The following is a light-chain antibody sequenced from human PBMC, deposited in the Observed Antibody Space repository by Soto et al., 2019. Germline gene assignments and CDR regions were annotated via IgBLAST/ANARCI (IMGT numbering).Light chain of an antibody. J-gene: IGKJ2*01. CDR3: QQSYSTPFT. V-gene: IGKV1-39*01. CDR1: QSISSY. CDR2: AAS. Sequence: DIQMTQSPSSLSASVGDRVTITCRASQSISSYLNWYQQKPGKAPKLLIYAASSLQSGVPSRFSGSGSGTDFTLTISSLQPEDFATYYCQQSYSTPFTLGQGTQLEIK.